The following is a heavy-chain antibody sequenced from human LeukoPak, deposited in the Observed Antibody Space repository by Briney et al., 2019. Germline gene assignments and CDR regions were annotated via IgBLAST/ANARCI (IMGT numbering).Heavy chain of an antibody. Sequence: SETLSLTCTVSGGSINDYYWSWIRQPPGKGLEYTGYIYYSGSTSYNPSLKSRVTISIDTSKSHFSLKLSSVTAADTAVYYCARRFDLWGQGTMVTVSS. CDR1: GGSINDYY. CDR2: IYYSGST. J-gene: IGHJ3*01. CDR3: ARRFDL. V-gene: IGHV4-59*08. D-gene: IGHD3-10*01.